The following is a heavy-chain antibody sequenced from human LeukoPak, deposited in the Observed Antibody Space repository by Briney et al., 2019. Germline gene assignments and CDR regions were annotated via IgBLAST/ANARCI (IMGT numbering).Heavy chain of an antibody. CDR1: GFTFSDYA. V-gene: IGHV3-7*01. Sequence: GGSLRLSCAASGFTFSDYAMHWVRQAPGKGLEWVATIKPDGSEKYHVDSVSGRFTISRDNTNDSLFLQMNSLRVDDTAVYYCVRGGTYWTVSWGQGTLVNVS. CDR2: IKPDGSEK. J-gene: IGHJ5*01. CDR3: VRGGTYWTVS.